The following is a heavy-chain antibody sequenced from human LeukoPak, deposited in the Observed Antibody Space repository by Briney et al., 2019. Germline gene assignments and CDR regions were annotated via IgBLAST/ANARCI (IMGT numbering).Heavy chain of an antibody. CDR3: ARARITMVRGVMQYYYYYYGMDV. CDR2: INHSGST. CDR1: GGSFSGYY. Sequence: SETLSLTCAVYGGSFSGYYWSWIRQPPGKGLEWLGEINHSGSTNYNPSLKSRVTISVDTSKNQFSLKLSSVTAADTAVYYCARARITMVRGVMQYYYYYYGMDVWGQGTTVTVSS. V-gene: IGHV4-34*01. J-gene: IGHJ6*02. D-gene: IGHD3-10*01.